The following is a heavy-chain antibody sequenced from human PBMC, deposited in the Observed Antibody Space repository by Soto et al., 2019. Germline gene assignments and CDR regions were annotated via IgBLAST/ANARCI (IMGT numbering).Heavy chain of an antibody. V-gene: IGHV3-23*01. CDR2: ISGSGSST. CDR3: AKGQTQWGCGPCRFDH. CDR1: GFTFNNYA. Sequence: EVHLLESGGALVQPGGSLRLSCAASGFTFNNYAMIWVRQAPGKGLEWVSAISGSGSSTYYADSVRGRFTISRDNSNDTLFLQMNSLRAEETAVYYCAKGQTQWGCGPCRFDHWGQGTLVTVSS. D-gene: IGHD1-26*01. J-gene: IGHJ4*02.